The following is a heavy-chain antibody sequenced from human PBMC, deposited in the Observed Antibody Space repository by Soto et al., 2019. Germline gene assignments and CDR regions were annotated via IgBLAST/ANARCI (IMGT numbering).Heavy chain of an antibody. D-gene: IGHD3-10*01. J-gene: IGHJ4*01. Sequence: PSETLSLTCAVYGTSFNDYYWTWIRQSPGKGLEWIGEINHSGSANYNPSLKSRVTISVDTSKNQFSLKLKSVTAADTAVYYCARDSLYSYYGSRHWGQGTLLTVS. CDR3: ARDSLYSYYGSRH. V-gene: IGHV4-34*01. CDR2: INHSGSA. CDR1: GTSFNDYY.